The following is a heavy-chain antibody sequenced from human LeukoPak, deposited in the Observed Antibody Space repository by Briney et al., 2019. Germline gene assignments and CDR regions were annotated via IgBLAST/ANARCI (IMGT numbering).Heavy chain of an antibody. D-gene: IGHD2-8*01. CDR1: GFSFSSYA. CDR3: AKGRGHCINGVCHNYYYMDV. V-gene: IGHV3-23*01. CDR2: ISGSGGRT. Sequence: GGSLRLSCAASGFSFSSYAMSWVRRAPGKGLEWVSSISGSGGRTDYADSVKGRFTISRDNSNNTLYLQMSSLRADDTAMYYCAKGRGHCINGVCHNYYYMDVWGKGTTVTVS. J-gene: IGHJ6*03.